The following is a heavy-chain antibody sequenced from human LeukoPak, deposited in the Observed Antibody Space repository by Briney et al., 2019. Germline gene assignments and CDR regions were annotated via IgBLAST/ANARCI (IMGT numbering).Heavy chain of an antibody. V-gene: IGHV3-23*01. CDR2: ISGSGGST. CDR1: GFTFSSYA. J-gene: IGHJ6*02. CDR3: AKISANDFYYYGMDV. Sequence: GGSLRLSCAASGFTFSSYAMSWVRQAPGKGLEWVSAISGSGGSTYYADSVKDRFTISRDNSKNTLYLQMNSLRAEDTAVYYCAKISANDFYYYGMDVWGQGTTVTVSS.